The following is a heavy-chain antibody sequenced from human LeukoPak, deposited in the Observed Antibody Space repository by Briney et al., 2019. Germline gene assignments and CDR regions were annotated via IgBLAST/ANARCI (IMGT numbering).Heavy chain of an antibody. CDR2: IYYSGST. D-gene: IGHD1-26*01. V-gene: IGHV4-59*08. CDR3: AISRVGRYYFDY. J-gene: IGHJ4*02. CDR1: GGSISSYY. Sequence: SETLSLTCTVSGGSISSYYWSWIRQPPGKGLEWIGYIYYSGSTNYNPSLKSRATISLDTSKNQFSLKLSSVTAADTAVYYCAISRVGRYYFDYWGQGTLVTVSS.